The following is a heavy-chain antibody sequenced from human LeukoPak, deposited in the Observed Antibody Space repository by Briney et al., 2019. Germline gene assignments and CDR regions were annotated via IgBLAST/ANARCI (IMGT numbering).Heavy chain of an antibody. V-gene: IGHV3-21*01. Sequence: GGSLRLSCAASGFTFSNYNINWVRQAPGKGLEWVSSISSGSTYIYYADSVKGRFTISRDNAKNSLYLQMNSLRAEDTAVYYCAREGSDAFDIWGQGTMVTVPS. CDR2: ISSGSTYI. CDR1: GFTFSNYN. CDR3: AREGSDAFDI. J-gene: IGHJ3*02.